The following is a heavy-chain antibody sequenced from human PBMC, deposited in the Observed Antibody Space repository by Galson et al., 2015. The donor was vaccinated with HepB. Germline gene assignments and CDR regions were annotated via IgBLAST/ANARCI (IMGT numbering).Heavy chain of an antibody. J-gene: IGHJ4*02. Sequence: SVKVSCKASGGTFSSYAISWVRQAPGQGLEWMGGIIPIFGTANYAQKFQGRVTITADESTSTAYMELSSLRSEDTAVYYCASAASIAAPSPHWGQGTLVTVSS. CDR3: ASAASIAAPSPH. CDR1: GGTFSSYA. V-gene: IGHV1-69*13. CDR2: IIPIFGTA. D-gene: IGHD6-6*01.